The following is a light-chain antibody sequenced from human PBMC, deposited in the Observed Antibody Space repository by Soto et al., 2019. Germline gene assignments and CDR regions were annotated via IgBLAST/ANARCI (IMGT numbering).Light chain of an antibody. CDR1: NDHNNYA. Sequence: QLVLTQSPSASASLGASVKLTCTLSNDHNNYAIAWHQQQPEKGPRYMMKVNSDGSHSKGDEIPDRFSGSSSGAERYLTISSLQSEDEADYYCQTWGTGIRVFGGGTKLTVL. CDR3: QTWGTGIRV. CDR2: VNSDGSH. V-gene: IGLV4-69*02. J-gene: IGLJ3*02.